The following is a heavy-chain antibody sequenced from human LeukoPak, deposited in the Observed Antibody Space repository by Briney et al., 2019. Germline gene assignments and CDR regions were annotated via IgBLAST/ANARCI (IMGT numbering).Heavy chain of an antibody. CDR3: ARVNSSGWYYFDY. J-gene: IGHJ4*02. CDR2: IYHSGST. CDR1: GGSISSGGYS. V-gene: IGHV4-30-2*01. Sequence: PSQTLSLTCAASGGSISSGGYSWSWIRQPPGKGLEWIGYIYHSGSTYYNPSLKSRVTISVDRSKNQFSLKLSSVTAADTAVYYCARVNSSGWYYFDYWGQGTLVTVSS. D-gene: IGHD6-19*01.